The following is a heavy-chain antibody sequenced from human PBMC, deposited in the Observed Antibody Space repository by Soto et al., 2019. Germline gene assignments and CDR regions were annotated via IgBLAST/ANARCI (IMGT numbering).Heavy chain of an antibody. D-gene: IGHD6-6*01. J-gene: IGHJ4*02. CDR2: ISHSGST. CDR1: GGSISSYY. Sequence: SETLSLTCTVSGGSISSYYWSWIRQSPGKGLEWIGDISHSGSTNYNSSLESRVTISLDTSKNHFSLKLNYVTAADTAVYYCARGWEYSSSSEYPYWGQGSLVTVSS. CDR3: ARGWEYSSSSEYPY. V-gene: IGHV4-59*12.